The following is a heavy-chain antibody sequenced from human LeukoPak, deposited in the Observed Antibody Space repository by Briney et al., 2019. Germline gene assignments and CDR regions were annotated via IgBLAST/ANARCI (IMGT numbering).Heavy chain of an antibody. CDR2: INPNIVGT. V-gene: IGHV1-2*02. CDR3: SRDHFPRALESPFDY. D-gene: IGHD3-3*02. CDR1: GYTFTGYY. J-gene: IGHJ4*02. Sequence: GVSVKVSCKASGYTFTGYYMNWVRQAPGHRLEWMGWINPNIVGTNYAQKFQGRVTMTRDTSISTAYMELSRVRSDDTAVYYCSRDHFPRALESPFDYWGQGTLVTVSS.